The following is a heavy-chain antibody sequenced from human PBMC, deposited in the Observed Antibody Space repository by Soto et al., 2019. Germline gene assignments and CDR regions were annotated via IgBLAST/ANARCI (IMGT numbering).Heavy chain of an antibody. D-gene: IGHD2-2*01. CDR3: ARDMPGGGFDY. CDR2: IYYSGST. V-gene: IGHV4-59*01. CDR1: GGSISSYY. Sequence: SETLSLTCTVSGGSISSYYWSWIRQPPGKGLEWIGYIYYSGSTNYNPSLKSRVTISVDTSKNQFSLKLSSVTAADTAVYYCARDMPGGGFDYWGQGTLVTVSS. J-gene: IGHJ4*02.